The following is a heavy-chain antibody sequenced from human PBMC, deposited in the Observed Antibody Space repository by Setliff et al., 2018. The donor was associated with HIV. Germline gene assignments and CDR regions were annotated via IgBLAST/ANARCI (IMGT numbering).Heavy chain of an antibody. CDR2: ITPIFGTT. V-gene: IGHV1-69*13. D-gene: IGHD3-10*01. Sequence: SVKVSCKASGGTFSRNPISWVRQAPGQGLEWMGGITPIFGTTKYAQKFQGRVTITADESRTTAYLDLNSLRSEDTAVYYCATAGEMATIGYSYYYMGVWGKGTSVTVSS. CDR3: ATAGEMATIGYSYYYMGV. J-gene: IGHJ6*03. CDR1: GGTFSRNP.